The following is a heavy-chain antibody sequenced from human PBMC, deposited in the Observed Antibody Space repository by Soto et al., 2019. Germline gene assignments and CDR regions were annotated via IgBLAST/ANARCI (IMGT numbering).Heavy chain of an antibody. CDR2: IIPMSGTT. Sequence: QVHLVQSGAEVKKPGSSVKVSCKASGGAFTSYSFHWVRQAPGQGLEWMGGIIPMSGTTNYALKFQSRVTMTADVTTNTAYIELSSLRSEDTAIYYCARDNTGLDYWGQGTLVTVSS. J-gene: IGHJ4*02. V-gene: IGHV1-69*12. CDR1: GGAFTSYS. CDR3: ARDNTGLDY. D-gene: IGHD1-1*01.